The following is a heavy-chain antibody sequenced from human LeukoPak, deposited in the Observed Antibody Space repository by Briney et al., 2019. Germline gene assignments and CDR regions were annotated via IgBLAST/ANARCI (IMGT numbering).Heavy chain of an antibody. CDR3: AGQLVLGGLW. V-gene: IGHV3-48*01. CDR1: GFTFSAYS. CDR2: ISSSSMTV. D-gene: IGHD6-13*01. Sequence: PGGSLRLSCAASGFTFSAYSMTWVRQAPGKGLEWLSYISSSSMTVYYADSVKGRFTISRDNGKNSLFLQMNSLRAEDTAVYYCAGQLVLGGLWWGQGTLVTVSS. J-gene: IGHJ4*02.